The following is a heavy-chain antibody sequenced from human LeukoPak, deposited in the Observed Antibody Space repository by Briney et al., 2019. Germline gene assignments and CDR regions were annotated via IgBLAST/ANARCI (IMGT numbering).Heavy chain of an antibody. D-gene: IGHD4-23*01. Sequence: PSETMSLTCTVSGGSISSYYWSWIRQPPGKGLEWIGYIYYSGSTNYNPSLKSRVTISVDTPKNQFSLKLSSVTAADTAVYYCARSYYGGNLSFFDYWGQGTLVTVSS. CDR3: ARSYYGGNLSFFDY. CDR2: IYYSGST. J-gene: IGHJ4*02. CDR1: GGSISSYY. V-gene: IGHV4-59*01.